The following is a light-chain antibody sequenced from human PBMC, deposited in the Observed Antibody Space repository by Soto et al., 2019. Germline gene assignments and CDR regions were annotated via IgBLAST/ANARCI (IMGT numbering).Light chain of an antibody. J-gene: IGKJ4*01. CDR1: QSVSSY. CDR2: DAS. Sequence: ESVLTQSPATLSLSPGERATLSCRASQSVSSYLAWYQQKPGQAPRLLIYDASNRATGIPARFSGSGSGTDFTLTISSLEPEDFAVYYCQQRSNWPPEITFGGGTKVDIK. CDR3: QQRSNWPPEIT. V-gene: IGKV3-11*01.